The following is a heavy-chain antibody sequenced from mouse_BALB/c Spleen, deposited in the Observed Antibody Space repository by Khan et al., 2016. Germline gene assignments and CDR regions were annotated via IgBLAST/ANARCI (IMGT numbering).Heavy chain of an antibody. V-gene: IGHV5-6-5*01. Sequence: EVGLVESGGDLVKPGESLKLSCAASGFTFRNYAMSWVRQTPQKRLEWVASISTGVNTYYADSVKGRFTISRDNARNILYLQMSNLRSEDTAMFYCTREDYGNYGDYFDYWGRGTSLTVSS. J-gene: IGHJ2*03. CDR3: TREDYGNYGDYFDY. D-gene: IGHD2-1*01. CDR1: GFTFRNYA. CDR2: ISTGVNT.